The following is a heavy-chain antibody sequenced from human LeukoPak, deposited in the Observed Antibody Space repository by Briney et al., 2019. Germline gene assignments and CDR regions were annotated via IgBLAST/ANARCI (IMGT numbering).Heavy chain of an antibody. D-gene: IGHD2-15*01. J-gene: IGHJ4*02. Sequence: AGGSLRPSCAASGFTFSSYAMSWVRQAPGKGLEWVSAISGSGGSTYYADSVKGRFTISRDNSKSTLYLQMNSLRAEDTAVYYCAKGPPFRYCSGGSCYYFDYWGQGTLVTVSS. CDR2: ISGSGGST. CDR3: AKGPPFRYCSGGSCYYFDY. V-gene: IGHV3-23*01. CDR1: GFTFSSYA.